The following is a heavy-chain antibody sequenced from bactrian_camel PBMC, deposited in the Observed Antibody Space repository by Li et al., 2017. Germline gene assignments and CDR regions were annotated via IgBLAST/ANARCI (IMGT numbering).Heavy chain of an antibody. Sequence: VQLVESGGGLVQTGGSLRLSCVVSGFTFDDYDIGWFRQAPGKEREGVAAINGDGSPSYADSVKGRFTISQDSAKITLYLEMDSLVPDDTAMYYCAADRLSMNVVQALAQFWGQGTQVTVS. CDR3: AADRLSMNVVQALAQF. CDR2: INGDGSP. D-gene: IGHD3*01. J-gene: IGHJ4*01. CDR1: GFTFDDYD. V-gene: IGHV3S63*01.